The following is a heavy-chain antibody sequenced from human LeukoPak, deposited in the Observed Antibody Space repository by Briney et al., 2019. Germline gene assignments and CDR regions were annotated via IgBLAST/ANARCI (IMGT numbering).Heavy chain of an antibody. CDR2: ISGSGATT. J-gene: IGHJ5*02. CDR3: AKSPGTTGWFDP. CDR1: GFTFSSYG. D-gene: IGHD1-1*01. V-gene: IGHV3-23*01. Sequence: GGSLRLSCAASGFTFSSYGMSWVRQAPGKGLEWVSGISGSGATTYYADSVKGRSTISRDNSKNTLYLQMNSLRVEDTAVYFCAKSPGTTGWFDPWGQGTLVTVSS.